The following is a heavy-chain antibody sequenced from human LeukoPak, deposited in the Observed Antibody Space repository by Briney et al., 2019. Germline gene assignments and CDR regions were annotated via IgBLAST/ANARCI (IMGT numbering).Heavy chain of an antibody. V-gene: IGHV4-59*08. CDR3: ARNFGGNYEMENRFDP. CDR2: IYYRGSS. D-gene: IGHD2-21*02. J-gene: IGHJ5*02. CDR1: GVSIRSHY. Sequence: PSETLSLTCTVSGVSIRSHYWSWIRHVPGKGLEWIGYIYYRGSSNYNPSLMRRVTISVDTSKNQFSLKLRSVTAADTAVYYCARNFGGNYEMENRFDPWGQGTLVTVSS.